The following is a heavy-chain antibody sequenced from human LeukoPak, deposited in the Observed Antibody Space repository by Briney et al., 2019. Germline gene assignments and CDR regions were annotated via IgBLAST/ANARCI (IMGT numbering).Heavy chain of an antibody. Sequence: PGGSLRLSCAASRFTFSSYGMHWVRQAPGKGLEWVAVISYDGSNKYYADSVKGRFTISRDNSKNTLYLQMNSLRAEDTAVYYCAKQLGYCSDGSCYFPYWGQGTLVTVSS. CDR3: AKQLGYCSDGSCYFPY. D-gene: IGHD2-15*01. V-gene: IGHV3-30*18. CDR1: RFTFSSYG. CDR2: ISYDGSNK. J-gene: IGHJ4*02.